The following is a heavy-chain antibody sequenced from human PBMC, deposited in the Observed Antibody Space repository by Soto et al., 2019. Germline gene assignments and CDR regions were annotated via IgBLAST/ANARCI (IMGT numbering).Heavy chain of an antibody. CDR3: AKSPGDLCYYYGMDV. D-gene: IGHD7-27*01. V-gene: IGHV3-30*18. Sequence: RLSCAASGFTFSSYGMHWVRQAPGKGLEWVAVISYDGSNKYYADSVKGRFTISRDNSKNTLYLQMNSLRAEDTAVYYCAKSPGDLCYYYGMDVWGQGTSVTVSS. CDR1: GFTFSSYG. J-gene: IGHJ6*02. CDR2: ISYDGSNK.